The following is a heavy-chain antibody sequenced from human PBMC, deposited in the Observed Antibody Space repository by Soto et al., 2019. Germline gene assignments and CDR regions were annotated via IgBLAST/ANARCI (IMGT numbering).Heavy chain of an antibody. J-gene: IGHJ4*02. D-gene: IGHD1-26*01. CDR2: IGTAGDT. CDR1: GFTFSSYD. CDR3: ARATVGATQDLAYFDY. V-gene: IGHV3-13*01. Sequence: GGSLRLSCAASGFTFSSYDMHWVRQATGKGLEWVSAIGTAGDTYYPGSVKGRFTISRENAKNSLYLQMNSLRAGDTAVYYCARATVGATQDLAYFDYWGQGTLVTVSS.